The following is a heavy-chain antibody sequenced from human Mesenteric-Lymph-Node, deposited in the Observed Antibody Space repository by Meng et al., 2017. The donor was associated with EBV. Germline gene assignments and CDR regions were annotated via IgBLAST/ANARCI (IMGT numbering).Heavy chain of an antibody. CDR3: SRDLAGSDDY. J-gene: IGHJ4*02. V-gene: IGHV3-74*01. CDR1: GFTFSRYW. Sequence: EVQLVESXXALVRXGGSLRLSCAVSGFTFSRYWMHWVRRVPGKGLVWVSRINEGGAITTYADSVKGRFTISRDNAKNTLYLQMNSLRVEDTAVYYCSRDLAGSDDYWGQGTLVTVSS. D-gene: IGHD1-14*01. CDR2: INEGGAIT.